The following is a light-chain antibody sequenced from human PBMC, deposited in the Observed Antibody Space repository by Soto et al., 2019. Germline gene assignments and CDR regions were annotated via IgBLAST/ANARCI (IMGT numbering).Light chain of an antibody. J-gene: IGKJ1*01. CDR3: QHYNSYSEA. V-gene: IGKV1-5*03. Sequence: DIQVTQAPSTLRASVGDRVTITCLASQSISSWLAWYQQKPGKAPKLLIYKASTLKSGVPSRFSGSGSGTEFTLTISSLQPDDFATYYCQHYNSYSEAFGQGTNVDI. CDR2: KAS. CDR1: QSISSW.